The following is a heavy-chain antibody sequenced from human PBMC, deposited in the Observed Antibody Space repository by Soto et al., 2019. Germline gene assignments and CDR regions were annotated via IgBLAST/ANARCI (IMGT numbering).Heavy chain of an antibody. J-gene: IGHJ4*02. CDR3: ARSGDSFGFTDY. V-gene: IGHV4-59*01. D-gene: IGHD5-18*01. CDR2: VFYTGNT. Sequence: QVQLQESGPGLVKPSETLSLTCTVSGGSITGYNWTGIRQPPGKGLEWIGYVFYTGNTNYNPSLKSRVTISVDTSANQFSLRLSSVTAADTAVYYCARSGDSFGFTDYWGQGTLVTVSS. CDR1: GGSITGYN.